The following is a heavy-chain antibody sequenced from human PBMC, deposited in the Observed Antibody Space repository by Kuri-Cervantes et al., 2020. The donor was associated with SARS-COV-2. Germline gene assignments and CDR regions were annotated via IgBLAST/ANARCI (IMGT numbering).Heavy chain of an antibody. V-gene: IGHV4-39*01. CDR3: ARQPCTSPSCYLGYDAFDI. D-gene: IGHD2-2*01. Sequence: ESLKIPCTVSGGSISSPNYAWGWISQHPGKGLGWIGSSPSAGGTYYSPFLKSRLIISVDTSQNQFSLQLTSVTAAHTAVYYCARQPCTSPSCYLGYDAFDIWGQGTMVTVSS. CDR2: SPSAGGT. CDR1: GGSISSPNYA. J-gene: IGHJ3*02.